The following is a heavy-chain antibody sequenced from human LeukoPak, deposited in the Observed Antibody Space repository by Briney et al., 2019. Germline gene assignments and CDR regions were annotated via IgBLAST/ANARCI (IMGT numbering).Heavy chain of an antibody. CDR1: GYSISSGYY. CDR2: IYHSGST. Sequence: PSETLSLTCTVSGYSISSGYYWGWIRQPPGKGLEWIGSIYHSGSTYYNPSLKSRVTISVDTSKNQFSLKLSSVTAADTAVYYCARFNTAMAFDYWGQGTLVTVSS. V-gene: IGHV4-38-2*02. J-gene: IGHJ4*02. D-gene: IGHD5-18*01. CDR3: ARFNTAMAFDY.